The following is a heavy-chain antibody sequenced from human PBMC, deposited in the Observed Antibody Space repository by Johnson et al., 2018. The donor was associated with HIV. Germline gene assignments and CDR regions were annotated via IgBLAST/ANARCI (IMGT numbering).Heavy chain of an antibody. J-gene: IGHJ3*02. D-gene: IGHD2-15*01. CDR3: ARVSRYCSGGSCLDGFDS. V-gene: IGHV3-73*01. CDR1: GFTFSNAW. Sequence: VQLVESGGGLVKPGGSLRLSCAASGFTFSNAWMSWVRQAPGKGLEWVGRIKSKANNYATTYAASLKGRFTISRDDSKNTAYLQMNSLRAEDAALYYCARVSRYCSGGSCLDGFDSWGQGTMVTVSS. CDR2: IKSKANNYAT.